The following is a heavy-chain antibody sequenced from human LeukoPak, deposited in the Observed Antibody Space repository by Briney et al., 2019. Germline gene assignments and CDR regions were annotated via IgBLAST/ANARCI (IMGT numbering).Heavy chain of an antibody. J-gene: IGHJ4*02. CDR2: ISSSGSTI. Sequence: PGGSPRLSCVASGFTFSSYEMNWVRQAPGKGQEWVSYISSSGSTIYYADSVKGRFTISRDNAKNSLYLQMNSLRAEDTAVYYCAAVIRWLGNDYWGQGTLVTVSS. CDR3: AAVIRWLGNDY. D-gene: IGHD5-12*01. CDR1: GFTFSSYE. V-gene: IGHV3-48*03.